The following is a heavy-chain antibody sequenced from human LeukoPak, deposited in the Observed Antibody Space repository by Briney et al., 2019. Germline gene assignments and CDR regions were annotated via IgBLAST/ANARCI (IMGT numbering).Heavy chain of an antibody. D-gene: IGHD3-10*01. V-gene: IGHV3-23*01. Sequence: SGGSLRLSCAASGFTFSSYALSWVRQAPGKGLEWASAISGSGGSTYYADSVKGRFTISRDNSKNTLYLQMNSLRAEDTAVYYCAKGGVWFPGGDGMDVWGKGTTVTVSS. CDR3: AKGGVWFPGGDGMDV. CDR2: ISGSGGST. J-gene: IGHJ6*04. CDR1: GFTFSSYA.